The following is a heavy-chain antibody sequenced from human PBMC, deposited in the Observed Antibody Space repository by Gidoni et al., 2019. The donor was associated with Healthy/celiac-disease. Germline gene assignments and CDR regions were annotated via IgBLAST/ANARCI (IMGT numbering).Heavy chain of an antibody. V-gene: IGHV4-34*01. CDR1: GGSFRGYY. CDR2: IKHSGST. Sequence: QVQLQQWGAGLLKPSETLSLPCAVSGGSFRGYYWSWIRQPPGKGLEWIGEIKHSGSTNYNPSLKSRVTISVDTSKNQFSLKLSSVTAADTAVYYCARSSYDSSGYYYGWWYFDLWGRGTLVTVSS. J-gene: IGHJ2*01. D-gene: IGHD3-22*01. CDR3: ARSSYDSSGYYYGWWYFDL.